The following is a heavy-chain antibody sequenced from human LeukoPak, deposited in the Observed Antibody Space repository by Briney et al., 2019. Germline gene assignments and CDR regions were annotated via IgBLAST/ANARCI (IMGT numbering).Heavy chain of an antibody. J-gene: IGHJ6*03. D-gene: IGHD3-22*01. Sequence: ASVKVSCKASGYTFTGYYMHWVRQTPGQGLEWMGRINPNSGGTNYAQKFQGRVTMTRDTSISTAYMELSRLRSDDTAVYYCASLDSSDYYYMDVWGKGTTVTVSS. CDR3: ASLDSSDYYYMDV. CDR2: INPNSGGT. CDR1: GYTFTGYY. V-gene: IGHV1-2*06.